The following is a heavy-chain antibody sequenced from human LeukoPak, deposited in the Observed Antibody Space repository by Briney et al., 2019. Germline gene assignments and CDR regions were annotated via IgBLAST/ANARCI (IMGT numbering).Heavy chain of an antibody. CDR2: IYTSGST. CDR3: ARGGRGYSYGLPNGFDP. Sequence: SETLSLTCTVSGGSISSYYWSWIRQPAGKGLEWIGRIYTSGSTNYNPSLKSRVTMSVDTSKNQFSLKLSSVTAADTAVYYCARGGRGYSYGLPNGFDPWGQGTLVTVPS. J-gene: IGHJ5*02. D-gene: IGHD5-18*01. V-gene: IGHV4-4*07. CDR1: GGSISSYY.